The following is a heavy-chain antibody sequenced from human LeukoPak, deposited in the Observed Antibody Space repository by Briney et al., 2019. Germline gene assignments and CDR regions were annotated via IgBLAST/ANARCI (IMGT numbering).Heavy chain of an antibody. Sequence: ASVKVSCKASGYAFIGYYMHWVRQAPGQELEWMGWINPSTGATKSAQNFQGRITMTRDTSINTVYMGLSRLTSDDTAIYYCARRPPYYGSGTSSWFDPWGQGTLVIVSS. CDR3: ARRPPYYGSGTSSWFDP. CDR1: GYAFIGYY. V-gene: IGHV1-2*02. CDR2: INPSTGAT. D-gene: IGHD3-10*01. J-gene: IGHJ5*02.